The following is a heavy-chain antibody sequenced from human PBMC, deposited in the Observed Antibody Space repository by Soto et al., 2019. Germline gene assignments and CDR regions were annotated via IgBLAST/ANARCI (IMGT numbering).Heavy chain of an antibody. CDR3: ASSLVVAATQGFDN. CDR1: GYTFTGYY. CDR2: INPSGGSR. V-gene: IGHV1-46*03. J-gene: IGHJ4*02. Sequence: AALVKVSCKASGYTFTGYYMHWVRHAPGQGIEWMGIINPSGGSRSYAQKFQGRVTIPRDTSTSTVYMELSSLRSEDTAVYYCASSLVVAATQGFDNWCQGTLVTVSS. D-gene: IGHD2-15*01.